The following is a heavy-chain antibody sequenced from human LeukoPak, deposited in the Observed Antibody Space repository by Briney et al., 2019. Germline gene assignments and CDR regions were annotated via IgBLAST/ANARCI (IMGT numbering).Heavy chain of an antibody. D-gene: IGHD4-23*01. V-gene: IGHV3-15*01. CDR3: TTDNTYYGGNRLWGYYYYGMDV. J-gene: IGHJ6*02. Sequence: PGGSLRLSCAASGFTFSNAWMSWVREAPGKGLEWVGRIKSKTDGGTTDYAAPVKGRFTISRDDSKNTLYLQMNSLKTEDTAVYYCTTDNTYYGGNRLWGYYYYGMDVWGQGTTVTVSS. CDR1: GFTFSNAW. CDR2: IKSKTDGGTT.